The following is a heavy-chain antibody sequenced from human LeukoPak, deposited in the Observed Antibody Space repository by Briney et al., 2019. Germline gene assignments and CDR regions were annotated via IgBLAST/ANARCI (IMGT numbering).Heavy chain of an antibody. D-gene: IGHD3-22*01. J-gene: IGHJ5*02. CDR2: IYYSGST. CDR3: ARGLRKLLMIVVVNWFDP. Sequence: PLRTPSLTPAVSGGSTSSYYGSWIRQPPGKKLERIGYIYYSGSTKYNPSLKSRVTISVDTSKNQFSLRLSSVTAADTAVYYCARGLRKLLMIVVVNWFDPWGQGTLVTVSS. V-gene: IGHV4-59*01. CDR1: GGSTSSYY.